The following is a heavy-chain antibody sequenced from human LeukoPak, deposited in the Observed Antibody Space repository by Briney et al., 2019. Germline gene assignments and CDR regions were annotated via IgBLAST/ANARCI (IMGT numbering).Heavy chain of an antibody. CDR1: GFPFSSYG. CDR3: ARGGYNSGWSTFDY. D-gene: IGHD6-19*01. Sequence: PGGPLRLSCAASGFPFSSYGMHWVRRAPGKGLEYVSGISSSGSSTYYGNSVKGRFTISRDNSKNTLYLQMGSLRAEDMAVYYCARGGYNSGWSTFDYWGQGTLVTVSS. V-gene: IGHV3-64*01. J-gene: IGHJ4*02. CDR2: ISSSGSST.